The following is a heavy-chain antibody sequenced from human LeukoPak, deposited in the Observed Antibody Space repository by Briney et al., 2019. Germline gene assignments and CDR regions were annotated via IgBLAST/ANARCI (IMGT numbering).Heavy chain of an antibody. Sequence: ASVKVSCKASGGTFSSYAISWVRQAPGQGVEWMGRIIPILGIANYAQKFQGRVTITADKSTSTAYMELSSLRSEDTAVYYCARDSGYDFSSFDYWGQGTLVTVSS. V-gene: IGHV1-69*04. CDR2: IIPILGIA. CDR3: ARDSGYDFSSFDY. D-gene: IGHD5-12*01. J-gene: IGHJ4*02. CDR1: GGTFSSYA.